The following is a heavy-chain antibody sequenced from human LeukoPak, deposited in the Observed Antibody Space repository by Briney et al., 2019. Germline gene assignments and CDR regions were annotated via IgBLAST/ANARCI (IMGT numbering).Heavy chain of an antibody. CDR2: IYPGDSDT. Sequence: GESLKISCKGSGYRFTNYWIGWVRQMPGKGPEWMGIIYPGDSDTRYSPSFQGQVTISADKSISTAYLQWSSLKASDTAMYYCARREQELGTDSWGQGTLVTVSS. D-gene: IGHD6-13*01. CDR1: GYRFTNYW. J-gene: IGHJ4*02. CDR3: ARREQELGTDS. V-gene: IGHV5-51*01.